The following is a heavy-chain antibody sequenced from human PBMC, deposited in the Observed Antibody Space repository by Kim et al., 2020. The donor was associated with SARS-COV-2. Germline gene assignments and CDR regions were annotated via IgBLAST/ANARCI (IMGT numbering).Heavy chain of an antibody. J-gene: IGHJ5*02. CDR2: INHSGST. V-gene: IGHV4-34*01. Sequence: SETLSLTCAVYGGSFSGYYWSWIRQPPGKGLEWIGEINHSGSTNYNPSLKSRVTISVDTSKNQFSLKLSSVTAADTAVYYCARVPYYDFWSGYLQTPRTRPYNWFDPWGQGTLVTVSS. CDR1: GGSFSGYY. CDR3: ARVPYYDFWSGYLQTPRTRPYNWFDP. D-gene: IGHD3-3*01.